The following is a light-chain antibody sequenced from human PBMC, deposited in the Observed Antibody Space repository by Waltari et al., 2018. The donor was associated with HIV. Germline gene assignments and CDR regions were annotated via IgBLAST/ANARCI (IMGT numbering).Light chain of an antibody. CDR1: SSDVGGHSY. V-gene: IGLV2-8*01. J-gene: IGLJ2*01. Sequence: QSALTQPPSASGSPGQAVTISCTGTSSDVGGHSYVSWYQQHPGKAPKLIISEVTKPPSGVPDRFSGSKSGNTASLTVSGLQAEDEGDYFCSAYSGRNRSVIFGGGTRVTVL. CDR2: EVT. CDR3: SAYSGRNRSVI.